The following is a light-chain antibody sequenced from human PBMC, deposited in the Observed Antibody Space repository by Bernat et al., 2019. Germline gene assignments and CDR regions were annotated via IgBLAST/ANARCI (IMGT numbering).Light chain of an antibody. CDR1: QSVSSY. V-gene: IGKV3-11*01. J-gene: IGKJ1*01. CDR3: QQRSNGSRT. Sequence: DIVLTQSPSTLSLSPGERATLSCRASQSVSSYLAWYQQKPGQAPRLLIYDASNSATGIPARFSGSGSGTDFTLTISSLQPEDFAAYYCQQRSNGSRTFGQGTKVEIK. CDR2: DAS.